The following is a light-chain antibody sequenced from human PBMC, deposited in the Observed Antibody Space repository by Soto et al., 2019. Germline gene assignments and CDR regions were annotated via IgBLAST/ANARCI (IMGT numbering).Light chain of an antibody. CDR3: GTLDIRLNINWM. V-gene: IGLV1-51*02. J-gene: IGLJ3*02. CDR1: SSNIGNNY. CDR2: ENN. Sequence: QSVLTQPPSVSAAPGQTVTISCSGSSSNIGNNYVSWYQHLPGTAPRLLIFENNKRPSGIPDRFSGSKSGASATLAITGLQTGDEADYYCGTLDIRLNINWMFGGGTKLTVL.